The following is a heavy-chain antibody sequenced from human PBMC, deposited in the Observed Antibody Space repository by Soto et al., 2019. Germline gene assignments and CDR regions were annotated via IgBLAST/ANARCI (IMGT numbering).Heavy chain of an antibody. CDR2: IRRKANSYTT. Sequence: EVQLVESGGGLVQPGGSLRLSCAASGLIFSDYHMDWVRQAPGKGLEWVGRIRRKANSYTTEYAASVKGRFTISRDDSKISLYLQMNSLKSEDTAVYYCAMLGGWSGGSSGMDVWGQGTTVTVSS. J-gene: IGHJ6*02. D-gene: IGHD6-19*01. CDR1: GLIFSDYH. V-gene: IGHV3-72*01. CDR3: AMLGGWSGGSSGMDV.